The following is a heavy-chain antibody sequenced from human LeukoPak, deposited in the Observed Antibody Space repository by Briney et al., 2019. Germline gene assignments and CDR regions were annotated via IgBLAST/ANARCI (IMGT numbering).Heavy chain of an antibody. Sequence: SETLSLTCTVSGGSISSSSYYWGWIRQPPGKGLEWIGNIYYSGSTYYNPSLKSRVTMSVDTSKNQFSLKLSSVTAADTAVYYCARVGYDSSGYYYVDYWGQGTLVTVSS. D-gene: IGHD3-22*01. V-gene: IGHV4-39*01. CDR3: ARVGYDSSGYYYVDY. J-gene: IGHJ4*02. CDR1: GGSISSSSYY. CDR2: IYYSGST.